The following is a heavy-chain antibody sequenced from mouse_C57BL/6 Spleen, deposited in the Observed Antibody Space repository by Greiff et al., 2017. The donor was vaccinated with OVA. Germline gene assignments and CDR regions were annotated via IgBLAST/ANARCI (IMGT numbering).Heavy chain of an antibody. CDR2: ISYSGST. CDR1: GYSITSGYD. J-gene: IGHJ3*01. CDR3: AREGGRRGFAY. V-gene: IGHV3-1*01. D-gene: IGHD2-12*01. Sequence: EVMLVESGPGMVKPSQSLSLTCTVTGYSITSGYDWHWIRHFPGNKLEWMGYISYSGSTNYNQSLKSRISITHDTSKNHFFLKLNSVTTEDTATYYCAREGGRRGFAYWGQGTLVTVSA.